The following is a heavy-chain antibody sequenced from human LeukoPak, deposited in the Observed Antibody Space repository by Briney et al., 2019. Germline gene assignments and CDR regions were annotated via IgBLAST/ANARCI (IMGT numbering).Heavy chain of an antibody. D-gene: IGHD3-10*01. CDR3: ERQVRGRGNWFDP. CDR2: IYYSGST. CDR1: GRSITIYY. V-gene: IGHV4-59*08. J-gene: IGHJ5*02. Sequence: SETLSLTCTLAGRSITIYYSSSIRHPPGKWLEWIGYIYYSGSTNYNPSLKSRVTISVDTSKNQFSLKLSSVTAAETAVYYCERQVRGRGNWFDPWGQGNLVTVSS.